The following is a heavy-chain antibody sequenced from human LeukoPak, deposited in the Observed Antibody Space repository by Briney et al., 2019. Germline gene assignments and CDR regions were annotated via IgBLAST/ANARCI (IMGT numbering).Heavy chain of an antibody. V-gene: IGHV5-51*01. CDR3: ARPGGHCSGGSCYHWFDP. Sequence: PGEALKISFKGSGXSLTSYCIGWVRQMPGKALEWMGIIYPGDSNTKYSPSFKGQVTISADKSISTAYLQWSSLKASDTAMYYCARPGGHCSGGSCYHWFDPWGQGTLVTVSS. CDR1: GXSLTSYC. CDR2: IYPGDSNT. D-gene: IGHD2-15*01. J-gene: IGHJ5*02.